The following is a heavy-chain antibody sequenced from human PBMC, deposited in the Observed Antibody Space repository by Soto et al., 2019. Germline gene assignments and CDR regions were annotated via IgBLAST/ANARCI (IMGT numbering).Heavy chain of an antibody. CDR1: GGTFSSYA. CDR3: ACFRPYYYDSSGYYSFDY. J-gene: IGHJ4*02. V-gene: IGHV1-69*13. Sequence: SVKVSCKASGGTFSSYAISWVRQAPGQGLEWMGGIIPIFGTANYAQKFQGRVTITADESTSTAYMELSILRSEDAAVYYCACFRPYYYDSSGYYSFDYWGQGTLVTVSS. D-gene: IGHD3-22*01. CDR2: IIPIFGTA.